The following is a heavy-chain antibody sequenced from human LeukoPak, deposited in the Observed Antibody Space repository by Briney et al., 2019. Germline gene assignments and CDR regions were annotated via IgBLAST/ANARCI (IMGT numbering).Heavy chain of an antibody. CDR2: LNPDTGST. Sequence: ASVKVSCEASGYTFTGYYTHWVRQAPGQGLEWMGGLNPDTGSTNYAQKFQARVIMTRDTSINTAYMELRRLRYDDTAMYFCARESFSGSGGLNWFAPWGQGTLVTVSA. D-gene: IGHD3-10*01. V-gene: IGHV1-2*02. J-gene: IGHJ5*02. CDR1: GYTFTGYY. CDR3: ARESFSGSGGLNWFAP.